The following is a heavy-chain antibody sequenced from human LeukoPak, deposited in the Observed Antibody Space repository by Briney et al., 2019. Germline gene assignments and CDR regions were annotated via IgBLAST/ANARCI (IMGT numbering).Heavy chain of an antibody. CDR3: ATGIGTLWSGYYHDF. J-gene: IGHJ4*02. V-gene: IGHV1-69*04. CDR2: IIPVLGVA. D-gene: IGHD3-3*01. Sequence: SSVKVSCKASGGTFSTYAISWVRQAPGQGLEWMGRIIPVLGVANYAQKFQGRVTISADKSTSTAYMEVSSLRSEDTAVYYCATGIGTLWSGYYHDFWGQGTLVTVSS. CDR1: GGTFSTYA.